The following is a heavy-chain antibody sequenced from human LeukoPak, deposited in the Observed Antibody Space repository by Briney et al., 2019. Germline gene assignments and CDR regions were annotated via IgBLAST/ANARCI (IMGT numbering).Heavy chain of an antibody. D-gene: IGHD1-26*01. CDR3: ARLGGNINVPSDY. CDR1: GDFLSSGDYY. V-gene: IGHV4-39*01. J-gene: IGHJ4*02. Sequence: SETLSLTCTVSGDFLSSGDYYWGWIRQSPGKGLTWIGSIYYSGSTLYNASFESRVTMSVDTSKNQFSLKLRSVTAADTAVYYCARLGGNINVPSDYWGQGTLVTVPS. CDR2: IYYSGST.